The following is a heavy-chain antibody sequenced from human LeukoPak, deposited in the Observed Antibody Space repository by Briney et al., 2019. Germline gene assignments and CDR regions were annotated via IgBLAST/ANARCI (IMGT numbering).Heavy chain of an antibody. D-gene: IGHD3-22*01. J-gene: IGHJ4*02. Sequence: PGRSLRLSCGASGFTFSSYGMHWVRQAPGKGLEWVAVIWYDGSNKYYADSVKGRFTISRDNSKNTLYLQMNSLRAEDTAVYYCAKAGGINYYDSSGYYRYWGQGTLVIVSS. V-gene: IGHV3-33*06. CDR1: GFTFSSYG. CDR3: AKAGGINYYDSSGYYRY. CDR2: IWYDGSNK.